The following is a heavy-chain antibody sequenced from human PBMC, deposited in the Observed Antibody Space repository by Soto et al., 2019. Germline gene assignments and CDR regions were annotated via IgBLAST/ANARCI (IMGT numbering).Heavy chain of an antibody. Sequence: EVQLVESGGGLVQPGGSLRLSCAASGFSVSNLYMTCVRQAPGKGLEWVSVISSGGSTYYADSVKGRFTISRDNSKNTLYLEMKSLRAGDTAVYYCARDTLGGAYDFCHGGQGTLVTVSS. CDR1: GFSVSNLY. V-gene: IGHV3-66*01. D-gene: IGHD3-3*01. CDR2: ISSGGST. CDR3: ARDTLGGAYDFCH. J-gene: IGHJ4*02.